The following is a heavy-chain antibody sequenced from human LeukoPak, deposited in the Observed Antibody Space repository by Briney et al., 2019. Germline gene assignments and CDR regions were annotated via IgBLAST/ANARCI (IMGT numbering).Heavy chain of an antibody. J-gene: IGHJ5*02. Sequence: ASVKASCKASGYTFTSYDINWVRQATGQGLESMGWMNPNSGNTGYAQKFQGRVTMTRNTSISTAYMELSSLRSEVTAVYYCASRDCSGGSCYAGFDPWGQGTLVTVSS. CDR1: GYTFTSYD. D-gene: IGHD2-15*01. CDR3: ASRDCSGGSCYAGFDP. V-gene: IGHV1-8*01. CDR2: MNPNSGNT.